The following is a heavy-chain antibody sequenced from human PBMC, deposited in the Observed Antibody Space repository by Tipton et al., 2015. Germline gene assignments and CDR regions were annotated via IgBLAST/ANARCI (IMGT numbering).Heavy chain of an antibody. Sequence: VQLVQSGAEVKKPGESLKISCKASGYSFTNFWIGWVRQMPGKGLEYMGIIFPSDSDTRYSPSFQGRVSISADKSINTVYLQWNSLKASDTAMYYCARLRKGDGDYAIDYWGQGTLVTVSS. J-gene: IGHJ4*02. V-gene: IGHV5-51*01. CDR3: ARLRKGDGDYAIDY. CDR2: IFPSDSDT. CDR1: GYSFTNFW. D-gene: IGHD4-17*01.